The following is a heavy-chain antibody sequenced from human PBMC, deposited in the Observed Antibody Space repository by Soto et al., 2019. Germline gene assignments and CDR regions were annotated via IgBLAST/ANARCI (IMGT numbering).Heavy chain of an antibody. Sequence: VLLVESGGGLVQPGGSLKLSCEASGFVFKDSSIHWVRQASGKGLEWVGRIRDRAYNYATAYAASVKGRFTISRDDSNNKAYLQMDSLKTEDTAIYYGTRLISAAQDYWGQGTLVTVSS. D-gene: IGHD3-10*01. CDR3: TRLISAAQDY. CDR1: GFVFKDSS. J-gene: IGHJ4*02. CDR2: IRDRAYNYAT. V-gene: IGHV3-73*01.